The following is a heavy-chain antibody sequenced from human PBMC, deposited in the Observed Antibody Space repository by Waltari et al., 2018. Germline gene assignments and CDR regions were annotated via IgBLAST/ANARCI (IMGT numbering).Heavy chain of an antibody. Sequence: QLQLQESGPGLVKPSETLSLTCTVSGGSISSSSYYWGWIRQPPGQGLEWIGSIYYSGSTYYNPSLKSRVTISVDTSKNQFSLKLSSVTAADTAVYYCARRVEGYCTNGVCYSYWFDPWGQGTLVTVSS. D-gene: IGHD2-8*01. CDR1: GGSISSSSYY. CDR3: ARRVEGYCTNGVCYSYWFDP. CDR2: IYYSGST. J-gene: IGHJ5*02. V-gene: IGHV4-39*01.